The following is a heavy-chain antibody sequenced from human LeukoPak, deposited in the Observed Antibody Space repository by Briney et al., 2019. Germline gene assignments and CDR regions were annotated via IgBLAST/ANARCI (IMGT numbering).Heavy chain of an antibody. CDR3: ARVPAFYYGDYWTSSNYFDY. CDR1: GGSISSTHW. D-gene: IGHD4-17*01. Sequence: SETLSLTCAVSGGSISSTHWWSWVRQPPGKGLEWIGEIFQSGRTNYNPSLKSRVTMSIDKSRNQFSLKLSSVTAADTAVYYCARVPAFYYGDYWTSSNYFDYWGQGTLVTVSS. V-gene: IGHV4-4*02. CDR2: IFQSGRT. J-gene: IGHJ4*02.